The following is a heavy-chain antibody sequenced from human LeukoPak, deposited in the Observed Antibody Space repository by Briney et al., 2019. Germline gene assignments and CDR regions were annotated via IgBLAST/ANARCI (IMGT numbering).Heavy chain of an antibody. CDR2: IYSGGST. J-gene: IGHJ3*02. CDR3: AREYYDNSGGEDAFDI. CDR1: GFTFSSYA. V-gene: IGHV3-53*01. Sequence: GGSLRLSCAASGFTFSSYAMNWVRQAPGKGLEWVSVIYSGGSTFYADSVEGRFTISRDNSNNTLYLQMNSLRAENTAMYYCAREYYDNSGGEDAFDIWGQGTTVTVSS. D-gene: IGHD3-22*01.